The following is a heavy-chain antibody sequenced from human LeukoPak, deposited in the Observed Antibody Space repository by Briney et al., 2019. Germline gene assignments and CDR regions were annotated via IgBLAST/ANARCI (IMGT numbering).Heavy chain of an antibody. Sequence: SSETLSLTCTVSGGSISSYYWSWIRQPPGKGLEWIGYIYYSGSTNYNPSLKSRVTISVDTSKNQFSLKLSSVTAADTAVYYCARGGSSGWYNWFDPWGRGTLVTVSS. CDR3: ARGGSSGWYNWFDP. CDR1: GGSISSYY. J-gene: IGHJ5*02. D-gene: IGHD6-19*01. V-gene: IGHV4-59*01. CDR2: IYYSGST.